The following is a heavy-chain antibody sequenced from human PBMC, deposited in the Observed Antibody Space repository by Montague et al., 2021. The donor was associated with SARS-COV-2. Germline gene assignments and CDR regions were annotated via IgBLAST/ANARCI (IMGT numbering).Heavy chain of an antibody. J-gene: IGHJ4*02. D-gene: IGHD3/OR15-3a*01. Sequence: SETLSLTCSVSGADVSRGNYYWSWIRQPPGRGLEWIGYVFYTGNTNYNPSLKSRVTISVDTSKSLFSLDLTSVTAADTAVYYCARITFCTKVNCFGPFYFDSWGQGALVTVSS. CDR1: GADVSRGNYY. CDR2: VFYTGNT. CDR3: ARITFCTKVNCFGPFYFDS. V-gene: IGHV4-61*03.